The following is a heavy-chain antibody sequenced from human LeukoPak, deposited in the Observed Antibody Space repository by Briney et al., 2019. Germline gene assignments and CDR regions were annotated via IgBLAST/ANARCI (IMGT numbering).Heavy chain of an antibody. CDR3: AGGGEAARSLHY. CDR1: GFTFSSYA. D-gene: IGHD6-6*01. J-gene: IGHJ4*02. CDR2: IYNGGTT. Sequence: GRSLRLSCAASGFTFSSYAMHWVRQAPGKGLEWVSVIYNGGTTYYADSVKGRFTISRDNSKSTLFVYLQMNSLRTDDTAVYYCAGGGEAARSLHYWGQGTLVTVSS. V-gene: IGHV3-66*02.